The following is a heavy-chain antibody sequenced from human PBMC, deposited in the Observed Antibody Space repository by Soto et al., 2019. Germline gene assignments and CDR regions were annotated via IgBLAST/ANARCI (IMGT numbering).Heavy chain of an antibody. D-gene: IGHD4-17*01. CDR2: ISSSSTI. J-gene: IGHJ4*02. CDR1: GFTFSSYS. V-gene: IGHV3-48*02. CDR3: ARGAYGDYNY. Sequence: EVQLVESGGGLVQPGGSLRLSCAASGFTFSSYSMNWVRQAPGKGLEWVSYISSSSTIYYADSVKGRFTISRDNAKNSLYLQMNSLRDEDTAVYYCARGAYGDYNYWGQGTLVTVSS.